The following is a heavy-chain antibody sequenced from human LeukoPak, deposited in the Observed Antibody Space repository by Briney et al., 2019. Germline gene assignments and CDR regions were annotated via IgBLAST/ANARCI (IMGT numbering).Heavy chain of an antibody. CDR3: AKDDSPGKEWLEVIDY. CDR2: ISGSGGST. Sequence: GGSLRLSCVASGFTFSSYAMYWVRQAPGKGLEWVSGISGSGGSTYFADSVKGRFTISRDISKNTLYLQMNSLRAEDTAVYYCAKDDSPGKEWLEVIDYWGQGTLVTVSS. V-gene: IGHV3-23*01. CDR1: GFTFSSYA. D-gene: IGHD3-3*01. J-gene: IGHJ4*02.